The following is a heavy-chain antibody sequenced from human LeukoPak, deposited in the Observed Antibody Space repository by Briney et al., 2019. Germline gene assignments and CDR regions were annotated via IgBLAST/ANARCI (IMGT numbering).Heavy chain of an antibody. CDR2: IYYSGST. CDR3: ARGFGFDRGSYFDY. D-gene: IGHD1-26*01. Sequence: SETLSLTCTVSGGSISSSSYYWGWIRQPPGKGLEWIGSIYYSGSTNYNPSLKSRVTISVDTSKNQFSLKLSSVTAADTAVYYCARGFGFDRGSYFDYWGQGTLVTVSS. V-gene: IGHV4-39*07. CDR1: GGSISSSSYY. J-gene: IGHJ4*02.